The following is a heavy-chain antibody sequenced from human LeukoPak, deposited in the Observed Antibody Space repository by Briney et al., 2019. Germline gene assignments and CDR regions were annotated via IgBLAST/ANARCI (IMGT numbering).Heavy chain of an antibody. CDR2: ISGSGGST. CDR1: GFTFSSYA. Sequence: GGSLRLSCAASGFTFSSYAMSWVRQAPGKGLEWVSAISGSGGSTYHADSVKGRFTTSRDNSKNTLYLQMNSLRAEDTAVYYCAKSHGDYYYYYGMDVWGQGTTVTVSS. D-gene: IGHD4-17*01. V-gene: IGHV3-23*01. J-gene: IGHJ6*02. CDR3: AKSHGDYYYYYGMDV.